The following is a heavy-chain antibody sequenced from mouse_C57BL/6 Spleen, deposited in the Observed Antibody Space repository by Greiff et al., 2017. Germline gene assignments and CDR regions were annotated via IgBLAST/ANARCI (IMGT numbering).Heavy chain of an antibody. D-gene: IGHD1-1*01. CDR3: ATITTVLATYYAMDY. CDR2: IDPSDSET. Sequence: VQLQQSGAELVRPGSSVKLSCKASGYTFTSYWMHWVKQRPIQGLEWIGNIDPSDSETHYNQKFKDKATLTVDKSSITAYMQLSSLTSVDSAVYYCATITTVLATYYAMDYWGQGTSVTVSS. V-gene: IGHV1-52*01. J-gene: IGHJ4*01. CDR1: GYTFTSYW.